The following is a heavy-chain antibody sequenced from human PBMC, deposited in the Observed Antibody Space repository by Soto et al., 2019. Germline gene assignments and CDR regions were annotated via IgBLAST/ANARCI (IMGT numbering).Heavy chain of an antibody. CDR3: ARAAPRYCSGGSCYSGRHY. D-gene: IGHD2-15*01. Sequence: ATLSPISAFYAWSLLGGYSSWIRQPPGKGLEWIGEINHSGSTNYNPSLKSRVTISVDTSKNQFSLKLSSVTAADTAVYYCARAAPRYCSGGSCYSGRHYWGQGTLVTVS. J-gene: IGHJ4*02. CDR2: INHSGST. V-gene: IGHV4-34*01. CDR1: AWSLLGGY.